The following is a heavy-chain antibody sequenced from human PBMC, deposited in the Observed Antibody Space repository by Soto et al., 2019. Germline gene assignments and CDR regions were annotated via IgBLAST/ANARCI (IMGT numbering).Heavy chain of an antibody. CDR3: ARGGGAGKGC. V-gene: IGHV4-34*01. CDR1: GGSFSGYY. CDR2: INHSGST. J-gene: IGHJ4*02. D-gene: IGHD6-19*01. Sequence: QVQLQQWGAGLLKPSETLSLTCAVYGGSFSGYYWSWIRQPPGKGLEWIGEINHSGSTNYNPSLKSRVTISVDTSKNQFSLKLSSVTAADTAVYYCARGGGAGKGCWGQGTLVTVSS.